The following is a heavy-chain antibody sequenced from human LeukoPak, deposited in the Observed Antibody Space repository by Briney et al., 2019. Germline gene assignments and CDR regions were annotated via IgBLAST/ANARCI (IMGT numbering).Heavy chain of an antibody. CDR1: GGSISSGSYY. J-gene: IGHJ4*02. CDR2: SYTSGST. CDR3: ARGLYCSGGSCYFYFDY. Sequence: SETLSLTCTVSGGSISSGSYYWSWIRQPAGKGREWIGRSYTSGSTNYNPSLKSRVTTSVDTSKTQFSLKLSSVTAADTAVYYCARGLYCSGGSCYFYFDYWGQGTLVTVSS. D-gene: IGHD2-15*01. V-gene: IGHV4-61*02.